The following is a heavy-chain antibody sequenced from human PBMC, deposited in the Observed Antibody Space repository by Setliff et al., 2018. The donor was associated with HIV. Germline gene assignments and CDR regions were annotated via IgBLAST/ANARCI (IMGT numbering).Heavy chain of an antibody. CDR2: IYTSGST. D-gene: IGHD1-20*01. Sequence: PSETLSLTCIVSGGSISSGTYYWSWVRQPAGKGLEWIGRIYTSGSTNYNPSLKSRVTISVDTSKNQFSLKLGSVTAADTAVYYCARGITGSAFDIWGQGTMVTVSS. J-gene: IGHJ3*02. CDR3: ARGITGSAFDI. CDR1: GGSISSGTYY. V-gene: IGHV4-61*02.